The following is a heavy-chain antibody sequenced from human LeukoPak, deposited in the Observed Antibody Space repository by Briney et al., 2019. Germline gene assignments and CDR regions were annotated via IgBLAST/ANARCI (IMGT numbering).Heavy chain of an antibody. CDR3: ARGRWLQFDY. Sequence: SETLSLTCTVSGGSFSSGSYYWSWIRQPPGKGLEWIGYIYYSGSTNYNPSLKSRVTISVDTSKNQFSLKLSSVTAADTAVYYCARGRWLQFDYWGQGTLVTVSS. V-gene: IGHV4-61*01. CDR2: IYYSGST. J-gene: IGHJ4*02. CDR1: GGSFSSGSYY. D-gene: IGHD5-24*01.